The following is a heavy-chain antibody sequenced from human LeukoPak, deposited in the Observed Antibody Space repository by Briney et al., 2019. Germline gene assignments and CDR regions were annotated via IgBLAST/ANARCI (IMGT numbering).Heavy chain of an antibody. CDR1: GFTFSSYG. CDR2: IWYDGSNK. Sequence: GRAVRLSCAASGFTFSSYGMHWVRQAPGKGLEWVAVIWYDGSNKYFADSVKGRFTISRDNSKNTLYLQMNSLRAEDTAVYYCAREGSSSWYVGWFDPWGQGTLVTVS. D-gene: IGHD6-13*01. J-gene: IGHJ5*02. V-gene: IGHV3-33*01. CDR3: AREGSSSWYVGWFDP.